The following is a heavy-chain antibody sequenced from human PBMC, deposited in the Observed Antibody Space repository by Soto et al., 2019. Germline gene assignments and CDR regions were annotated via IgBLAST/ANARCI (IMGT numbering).Heavy chain of an antibody. CDR3: ARGLPVGGYSYGGFDY. V-gene: IGHV3-30*03. D-gene: IGHD5-18*01. CDR1: GFTFSSYG. CDR2: ISYDGSNK. Sequence: GGSLTLSCAASGFTFSSYGMHWVRQAPGKGLEWVAVISYDGSNKYYADSVKGRFTISRDNSKNTLYLQMNSLRAEDTAVYYCARGLPVGGYSYGGFDYWGQGT. J-gene: IGHJ4*02.